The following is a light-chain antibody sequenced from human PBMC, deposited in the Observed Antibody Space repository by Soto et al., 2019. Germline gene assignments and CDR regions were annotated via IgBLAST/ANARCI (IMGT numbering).Light chain of an antibody. CDR1: SSDVGGYNY. Sequence: QSVLTQPASVSGSPGQSITISCTGTSSDVGGYNYVSWYQQHPGKAPKLMIYDVSNRPAGVSNPFSGSKSGNTASLTISGLQAEDEADYYCSSYTRSSPDVFGTGTKLTVL. CDR2: DVS. CDR3: SSYTRSSPDV. J-gene: IGLJ1*01. V-gene: IGLV2-14*01.